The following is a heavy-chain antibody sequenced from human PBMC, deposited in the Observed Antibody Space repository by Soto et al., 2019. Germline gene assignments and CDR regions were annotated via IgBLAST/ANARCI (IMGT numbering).Heavy chain of an antibody. Sequence: QVQLVESGGGLVQPGGSLRLSCAASGFSFSDYYMNWIRQAPGKGLEWVSDISSGGNSVYYADSVRGRFTISRDNAMKSRYLQMNNLRAEDTAVYYCAKSSGYYGPYDSWGQGTLVTVSS. CDR3: AKSSGYYGPYDS. CDR2: ISSGGNSV. J-gene: IGHJ4*02. V-gene: IGHV3-11*01. CDR1: GFSFSDYY. D-gene: IGHD3-22*01.